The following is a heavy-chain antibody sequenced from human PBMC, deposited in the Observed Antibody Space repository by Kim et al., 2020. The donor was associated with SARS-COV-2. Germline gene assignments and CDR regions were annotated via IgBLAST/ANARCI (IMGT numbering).Heavy chain of an antibody. Sequence: GGSLRLSCAASGFTFSSYAMHWVRQAPGKGLEWVAVISYDGSNKYYADSVKGRFTISRDNSKNTLYLQMNSLRAEDTAVYYCAKDLRGNSAWDYNYGMDVWGQGTTVTVSS. V-gene: IGHV3-30*18. J-gene: IGHJ6*02. CDR1: GFTFSSYA. D-gene: IGHD2-21*02. CDR3: AKDLRGNSAWDYNYGMDV. CDR2: ISYDGSNK.